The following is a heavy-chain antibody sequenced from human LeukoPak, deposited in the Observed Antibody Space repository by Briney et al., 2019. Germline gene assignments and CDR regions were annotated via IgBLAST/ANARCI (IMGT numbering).Heavy chain of an antibody. D-gene: IGHD1-26*01. CDR1: GFIFRSYS. J-gene: IGHJ3*02. Sequence: GGSLRLSCAASGFIFRSYSMNWVRQAPGKGLEWVSGISGSGSRTDYADSVKGRFTISRDNAKNTLYLQMNSLRAEDTAAYYCAKGSREWELLDAFDIWGQGTMVTVSS. CDR2: ISGSGSRT. CDR3: AKGSREWELLDAFDI. V-gene: IGHV3-23*01.